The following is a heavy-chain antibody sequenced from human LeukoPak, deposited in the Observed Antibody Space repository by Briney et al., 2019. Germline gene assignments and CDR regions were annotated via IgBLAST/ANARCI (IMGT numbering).Heavy chain of an antibody. D-gene: IGHD3-22*01. J-gene: IGHJ4*02. CDR1: GGSISSGGYY. V-gene: IGHV4-31*03. CDR3: ARGDEATSVVVTH. CDR2: IYYSGST. Sequence: PSQTLSLTCTVSGGSISSGGYYWSWIRQHPGKGLEWIGYIYYSGSTYYNPSLKSRVTISVDTSKNQFSLKLSSVTAADTAVYYCARGDEATSVVVTHWGQGTLVTVSS.